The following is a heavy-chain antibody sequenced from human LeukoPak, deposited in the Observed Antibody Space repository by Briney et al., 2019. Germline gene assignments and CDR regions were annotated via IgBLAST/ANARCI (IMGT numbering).Heavy chain of an antibody. CDR2: IYPGDSDT. V-gene: IGHV5-51*01. Sequence: GKSLKISCKGSGYSFTSYWIGWVRQMPGKGLEWMGIIYPGDSDTRYSPSFQGQVTISADKSISTAYLQWSSLKASDTAMYYCARHRDCSSTSCYTDYYYMDVWGKGTTVTVSS. D-gene: IGHD2-2*02. CDR3: ARHRDCSSTSCYTDYYYMDV. CDR1: GYSFTSYW. J-gene: IGHJ6*03.